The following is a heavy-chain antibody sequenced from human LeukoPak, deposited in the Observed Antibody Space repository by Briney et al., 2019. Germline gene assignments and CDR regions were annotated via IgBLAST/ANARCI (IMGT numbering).Heavy chain of an antibody. Sequence: SSETLSLTCPVYAGSFSGFYWSWNRQPQGKGLEWNGETHHSGSTNYNPSLKSRVTISVDTSKNQCSLKLSSVTAADTAVYYCARHTHYSSSSQDYYYGMDVWGQGTTVTVSS. CDR2: THHSGST. CDR3: ARHTHYSSSSQDYYYGMDV. V-gene: IGHV4-34*01. D-gene: IGHD6-6*01. CDR1: AGSFSGFY. J-gene: IGHJ6*02.